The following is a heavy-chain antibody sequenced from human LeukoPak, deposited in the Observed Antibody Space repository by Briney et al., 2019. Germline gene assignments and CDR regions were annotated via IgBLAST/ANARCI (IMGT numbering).Heavy chain of an antibody. CDR3: ARVSIPGDYVDY. J-gene: IGHJ4*02. D-gene: IGHD1-14*01. CDR1: GYTFTSYA. Sequence: GASVKVSCKASGYTFTSYAMHWVRQAPGQRLEWMGWINAGNGNTKYSQKFQGRVTITRDTSASTAYMELSSLRSEDTAVYYCARVSIPGDYVDYWGQGTLVTVSS. CDR2: INAGNGNT. V-gene: IGHV1-3*01.